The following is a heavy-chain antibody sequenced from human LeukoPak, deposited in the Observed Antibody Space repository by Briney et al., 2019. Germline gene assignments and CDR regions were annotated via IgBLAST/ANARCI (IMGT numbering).Heavy chain of an antibody. V-gene: IGHV3-23*01. CDR3: AKDVGGPMFDY. CDR2: ISGGGENT. J-gene: IGHJ4*02. CDR1: GFTFSSYG. D-gene: IGHD4-23*01. Sequence: PGRSLRLSCAASGFTFSSYGMHWVRQTPGKGLEWLSTISGGGENTHYADSVEGRFTIFRHNSQNTLYLQMNSLRADDTAVYYCAKDVGGPMFDYWGQGTLVTVSS.